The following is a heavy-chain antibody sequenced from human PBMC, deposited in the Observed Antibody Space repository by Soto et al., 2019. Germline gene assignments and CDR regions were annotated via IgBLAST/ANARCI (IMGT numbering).Heavy chain of an antibody. Sequence: GGALRVSCAASGFTCSTYAMSWVRQAPGKGLEWVSAISGSGGETYYADSLGGRFTISRDNSINTLYLQMNILRTEDTAVYYCAHPRGYGVFDAYDIWGQGALVPVSS. V-gene: IGHV3-23*01. J-gene: IGHJ3*02. CDR2: ISGSGGET. D-gene: IGHD4-17*01. CDR3: AHPRGYGVFDAYDI. CDR1: GFTCSTYA.